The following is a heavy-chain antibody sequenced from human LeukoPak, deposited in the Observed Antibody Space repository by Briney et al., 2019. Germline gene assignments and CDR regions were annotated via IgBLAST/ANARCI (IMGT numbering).Heavy chain of an antibody. Sequence: SGGSLRLSCAASGFTFSSYAMSWVRQAPGGGLDWVSAISGSGDTTYHADSVKGRFTISRDNSENRLSLQMDSLRAEDTAVYFCAKDTTAWWYHRAYMDVWGKGTTVTVSS. J-gene: IGHJ6*03. D-gene: IGHD2-15*01. CDR2: ISGSGDTT. CDR1: GFTFSSYA. V-gene: IGHV3-23*01. CDR3: AKDTTAWWYHRAYMDV.